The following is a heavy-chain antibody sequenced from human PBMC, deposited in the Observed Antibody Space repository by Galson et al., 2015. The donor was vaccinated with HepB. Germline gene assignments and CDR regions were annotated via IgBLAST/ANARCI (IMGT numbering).Heavy chain of an antibody. V-gene: IGHV3-21*01. Sequence: SLRLSCAASGFTFDDYSFYWVRQTPDKGLEWVSSIDVDCSRRNYADPVKGRCTISSDTANRCVFLQMSTLRGDDTALYYSGRGFLRGYRYNAPACWGRGTLVCVSS. D-gene: IGHD5-24*01. J-gene: IGHJ4*02. CDR2: IDVDCSRR. CDR1: GFTFDDYS. CDR3: GRGFLRGYRYNAPAC.